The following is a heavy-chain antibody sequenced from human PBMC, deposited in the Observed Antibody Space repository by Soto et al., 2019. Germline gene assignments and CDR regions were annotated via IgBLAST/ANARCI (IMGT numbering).Heavy chain of an antibody. CDR3: ARVERRITIFGVVTPGYGMAV. J-gene: IGHJ6*02. CDR2: INPNSGGT. Sequence: QVQLVQSGAEVKKPGASVKVSCKASGYTFTGYYMHWVRQAPGQGLEWMGWINPNSGGTNYAQKFQGWVTMTRDTSIITAYMELGRVRSDDTAVYYCARVERRITIFGVVTPGYGMAVWGQGTTVTVSS. V-gene: IGHV1-2*04. CDR1: GYTFTGYY. D-gene: IGHD3-3*01.